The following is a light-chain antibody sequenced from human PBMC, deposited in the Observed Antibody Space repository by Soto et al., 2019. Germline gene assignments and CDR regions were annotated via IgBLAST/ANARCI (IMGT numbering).Light chain of an antibody. CDR1: QSLLRGNGYNY. Sequence: DIVMTQSPLSLPVTPGEPASISCRSSQSLLRGNGYNYLGWYLQKPGQSPQLLIYLGSHRASGVPDRFSGSGSDTEFTLKISRVEAEDVGVYYCMQSQQSPPTFGQGTKMEI. V-gene: IGKV2-28*01. CDR2: LGS. J-gene: IGKJ1*01. CDR3: MQSQQSPPT.